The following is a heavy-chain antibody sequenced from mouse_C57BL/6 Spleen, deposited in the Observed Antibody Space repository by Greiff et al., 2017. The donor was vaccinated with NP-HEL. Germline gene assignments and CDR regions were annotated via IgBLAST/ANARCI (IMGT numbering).Heavy chain of an antibody. CDR2: IDPSDSYT. J-gene: IGHJ2*01. CDR3: ARRPVVAEDFDY. D-gene: IGHD1-1*01. V-gene: IGHV1-69*01. CDR1: GYTFTSYW. Sequence: VQLQQPGAELVMPGASVKLSCKASGYTFTSYWMHWVKQRPGQGLEWIGEIDPSDSYTNYNQKFKGKSTLTVDKSSSTAYIQLSSLTSEDSAVYYCARRPVVAEDFDYWGQGTTLTVSS.